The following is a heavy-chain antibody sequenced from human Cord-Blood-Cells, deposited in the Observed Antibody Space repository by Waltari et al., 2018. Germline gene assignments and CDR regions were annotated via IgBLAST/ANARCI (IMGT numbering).Heavy chain of an antibody. CDR3: ARDRDNWNDPTPSMDV. CDR2: IIPIFGTA. Sequence: QVQLVQSGAEVKKPGSSVKVSCKASGGTFSSYAISWVRQAPGQGLEWMGWIIPIFGTANYAQKFQGRVTITADESTSTAYMELSSLRSEDTAVYYCARDRDNWNDPTPSMDVWGQGTTVTVSS. D-gene: IGHD1-20*01. V-gene: IGHV1-69*01. J-gene: IGHJ6*02. CDR1: GGTFSSYA.